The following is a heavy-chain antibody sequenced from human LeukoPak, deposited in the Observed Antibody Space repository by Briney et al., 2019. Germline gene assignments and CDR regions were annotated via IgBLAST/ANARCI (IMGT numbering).Heavy chain of an antibody. J-gene: IGHJ4*02. Sequence: PGGSLRLSCAASGFIFSNYWMLWVRQAPGKGLVWVSRINSDGSSTSYADSVEGRFTIFRDNAKNTLYLQMNSLRAEDTAVYYRARVRGGYYSDYWGQGTLVTVS. CDR2: INSDGSST. V-gene: IGHV3-74*01. CDR1: GFIFSNYW. D-gene: IGHD3-16*01. CDR3: ARVRGGYYSDY.